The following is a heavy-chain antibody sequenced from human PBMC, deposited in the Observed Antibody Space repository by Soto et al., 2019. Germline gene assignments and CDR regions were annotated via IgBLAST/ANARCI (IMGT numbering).Heavy chain of an antibody. V-gene: IGHV3-15*07. D-gene: IGHD2-15*01. Sequence: EVQLVESGGGLVKPGGSLRLSCASSDFTISNAWMHWVRQDPWKGLEWVGRIKTKSEGEATDYAAPLKGRFTISIDDSTNTLVLQMNSLKTEDTAVYYCTTGSVEGFWGQGATGTVS. CDR1: DFTISNAW. CDR2: IKTKSEGEAT. CDR3: TTGSVEGF. J-gene: IGHJ6*02.